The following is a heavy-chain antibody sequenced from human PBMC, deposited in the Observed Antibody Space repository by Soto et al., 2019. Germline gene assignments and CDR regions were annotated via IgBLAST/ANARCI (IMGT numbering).Heavy chain of an antibody. Sequence: QVQLVESGGGVVQPGRSLRLSCAASGFTFSSYGMHWVRQAPGKGLEWVAVIWYDGSNKYYADSVKGRFTISRDNSKNTLYLQMNSLRAEDTAVYSCAKGVGVGFAYWGQGTLVTVSS. V-gene: IGHV3-33*06. D-gene: IGHD3-16*01. CDR3: AKGVGVGFAY. J-gene: IGHJ4*02. CDR2: IWYDGSNK. CDR1: GFTFSSYG.